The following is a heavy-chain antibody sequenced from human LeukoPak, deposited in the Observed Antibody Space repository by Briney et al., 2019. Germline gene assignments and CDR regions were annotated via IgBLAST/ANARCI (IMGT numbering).Heavy chain of an antibody. CDR2: INSHGGGT. Sequence: GGSLRLSCSASGFSFSTHAMHWVRQAPGKGLEYVSTINSHGGGTYYADSVRGRFTISRDDSKNTLSLQMSSLRPEDTALYYCVRSSGSLNYNYYGMDVWGQGTTITVSS. V-gene: IGHV3-64D*06. D-gene: IGHD6-19*01. J-gene: IGHJ6*02. CDR3: VRSSGSLNYNYYGMDV. CDR1: GFSFSTHA.